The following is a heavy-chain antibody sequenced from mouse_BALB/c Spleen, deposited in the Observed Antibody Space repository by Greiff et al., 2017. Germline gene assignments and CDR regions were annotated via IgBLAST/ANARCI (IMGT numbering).Heavy chain of an antibody. Sequence: PLQQSGAELVKPGASVKLSCTASGFNIKDTYMHWVKQRPEQGLEWIGRIDPANGNTKYDPKFQGKATITADTSSNTAYLQLSSLTSEDTAVYYCAYYGYDSRFAYWGQGTLVTVSA. V-gene: IGHV14-3*02. CDR2: IDPANGNT. D-gene: IGHD2-2*01. J-gene: IGHJ3*01. CDR1: GFNIKDTY. CDR3: AYYGYDSRFAY.